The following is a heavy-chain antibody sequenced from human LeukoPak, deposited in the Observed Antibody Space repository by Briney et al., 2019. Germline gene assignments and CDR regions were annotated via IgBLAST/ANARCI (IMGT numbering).Heavy chain of an antibody. V-gene: IGHV3-30-3*01. D-gene: IGHD3-22*01. CDR3: ARTTYYYDSSGYLDY. J-gene: IGHJ4*02. CDR1: GFTFSSYA. CDR2: ISYDGSNK. Sequence: GRSLRLSCAASGFTFSSYAMHWVRQVPGKGLEWVAVISYDGSNKYYADSVKGRFTISRDNSKNTLYLQMNSLRAEDTAVYYCARTTYYYDSSGYLDYWGQGTLVTVSS.